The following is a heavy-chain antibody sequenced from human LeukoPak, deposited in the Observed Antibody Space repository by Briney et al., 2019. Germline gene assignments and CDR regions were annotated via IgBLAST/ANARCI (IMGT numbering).Heavy chain of an antibody. CDR2: IYTSGST. CDR1: GGSISSYY. CDR3: AGDGSDGFWSGYYTGDY. Sequence: KASETLSLTCTVSGGSISSYYWSWIRQPAGKGLEWIGRIYTSGSTNYNPSLKSRVTMSVDTSKNQFSLKLSSVTAADTAVYYCAGDGSDGFWSGYYTGDYWGQGTLVTVSS. J-gene: IGHJ4*02. D-gene: IGHD3-3*01. V-gene: IGHV4-4*07.